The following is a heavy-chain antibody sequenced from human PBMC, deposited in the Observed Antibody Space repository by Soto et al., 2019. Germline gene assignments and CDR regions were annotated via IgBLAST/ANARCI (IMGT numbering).Heavy chain of an antibody. D-gene: IGHD1-1*01. J-gene: IGHJ4*02. Sequence: GGSLRLSCAASGFTLGKYWRHWVRQAPGKGLVWVSRVNDYMTTINYADSVRGRFTISRDNTRNTLFLQMNSLTVEDTAVYYCTRGGLEPFDFWGQGVLVTVS. CDR3: TRGGLEPFDF. CDR2: VNDYMTTI. V-gene: IGHV3-74*01. CDR1: GFTLGKYW.